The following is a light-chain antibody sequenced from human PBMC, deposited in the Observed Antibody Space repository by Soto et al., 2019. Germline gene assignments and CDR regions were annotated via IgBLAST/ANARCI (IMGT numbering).Light chain of an antibody. V-gene: IGLV2-14*01. CDR1: SSDVGCYNY. CDR2: DVS. CDR3: SSYTRSSNVV. J-gene: IGLJ2*01. Sequence: QSVLTQPASVSGSPGQSITISCTGTSSDVGCYNYVSWYQQHPGKAPKLMIYDVSNRPSGVSNRFSGSKSGNTASLTISGLQAEDEADYYCSSYTRSSNVVFGGGTELTVL.